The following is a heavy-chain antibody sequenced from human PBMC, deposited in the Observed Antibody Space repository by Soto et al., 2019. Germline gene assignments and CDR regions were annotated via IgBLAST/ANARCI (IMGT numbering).Heavy chain of an antibody. Sequence: QVQLQESGPGLVTPSQTLSLTCTVSGGSISSGGYYWSWIRQHPGKGLEWIGYIYYSGSTYYNPSLKSRVTIAVDTSKSHFSLKLSSVTAADTVVYYCARFLSGGGYYFDYWGQGTLVTVSS. J-gene: IGHJ4*02. CDR2: IYYSGST. CDR1: GGSISSGGYY. V-gene: IGHV4-31*03. CDR3: ARFLSGGGYYFDY. D-gene: IGHD3-10*02.